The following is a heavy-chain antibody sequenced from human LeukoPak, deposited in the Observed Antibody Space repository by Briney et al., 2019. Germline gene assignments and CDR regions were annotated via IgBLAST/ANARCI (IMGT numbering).Heavy chain of an antibody. Sequence: SQTLSLTCTVSGGSISSGGYYWSWIRQHPGKGLEWIGYIYYSGSTYYNPSLKSRVTILVDTSKNQFSLKLSSVTAADTAVYYCAREDDSSGYYSSLDYWGQGTLVTVSS. J-gene: IGHJ4*02. CDR3: AREDDSSGYYSSLDY. V-gene: IGHV4-31*03. CDR1: GGSISSGGYY. CDR2: IYYSGST. D-gene: IGHD3-22*01.